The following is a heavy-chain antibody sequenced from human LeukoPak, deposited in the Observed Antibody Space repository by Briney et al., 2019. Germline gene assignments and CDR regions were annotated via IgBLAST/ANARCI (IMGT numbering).Heavy chain of an antibody. Sequence: GASVKVSCKASGFTFTRSAVQWVRQARGQRLEWIGWIVVGSGNTNYAQMFQERVTITRDMSTSTAHMEVSSLRSEDTAVYYCAAGNYYDSSGYYYWGQGTLVTVSS. CDR2: IVVGSGNT. V-gene: IGHV1-58*01. CDR1: GFTFTRSA. D-gene: IGHD3-22*01. CDR3: AAGNYYDSSGYYY. J-gene: IGHJ4*02.